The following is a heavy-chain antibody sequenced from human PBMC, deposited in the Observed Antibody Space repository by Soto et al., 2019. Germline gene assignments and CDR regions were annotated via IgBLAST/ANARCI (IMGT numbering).Heavy chain of an antibody. CDR1: GFTFSSYS. Sequence: GGSLRLSCAASGFTFSSYSMNWVRQAPGKGLEWVSSISSSSSYIYYADSVKGRFTISRDNAKNSLYLQMNSLRAEDTAVYYCARLVVPAAIRIVDYYYYMDVWGKGTTVTVSS. CDR3: ARLVVPAAIRIVDYYYYMDV. CDR2: ISSSSSYI. J-gene: IGHJ6*03. V-gene: IGHV3-21*01. D-gene: IGHD2-2*01.